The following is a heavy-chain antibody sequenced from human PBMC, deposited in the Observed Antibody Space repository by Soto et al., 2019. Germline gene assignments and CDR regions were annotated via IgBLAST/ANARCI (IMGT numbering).Heavy chain of an antibody. D-gene: IGHD7-27*01. V-gene: IGHV3-15*07. CDR1: GFTFSGAW. CDR2: IKSKANGETT. Sequence: EVQLVESGGGLLKPGGSLRLSCAASGFTFSGAWMHWVRQAPGKGLEWVGLIKSKANGETTHYAAPVQGRFTISRDDSKNTVYLQMSSLKTEDTAVYHCAAELPGDRSDWGFDYWGQGTLVTVSS. CDR3: AAELPGDRSDWGFDY. J-gene: IGHJ4*02.